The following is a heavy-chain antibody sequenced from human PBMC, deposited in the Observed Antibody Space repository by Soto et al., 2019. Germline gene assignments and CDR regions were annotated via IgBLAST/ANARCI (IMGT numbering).Heavy chain of an antibody. V-gene: IGHV1-2*04. CDR1: RDIFTGYY. Sequence: ASVKVSCKASRDIFTGYYRHWVRQAPGQGLEWVGWINPNSGGTSYAQKFQGWVTMTRDTSISTVYMELSRLKSDDTAVYYCARDRADQEIAADPYFEYWGQGTLVTVSS. J-gene: IGHJ4*02. CDR2: INPNSGGT. D-gene: IGHD6-25*01. CDR3: ARDRADQEIAADPYFEY.